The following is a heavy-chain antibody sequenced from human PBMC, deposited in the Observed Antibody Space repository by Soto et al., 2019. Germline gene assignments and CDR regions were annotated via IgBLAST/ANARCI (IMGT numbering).Heavy chain of an antibody. D-gene: IGHD6-19*01. CDR1: GGSISSGGYY. V-gene: IGHV4-61*08. Sequence: SETLSLTCTVSGGSISSGGYYWSWIRQHPGKGLEWIGYIYYSGSTNYNPSLKSRVTISVDTSKNQFSLKLSSVTAADTAVYYCARDGHGYSSGWYLQNYYYMDVWGKGTTVTVSS. CDR3: ARDGHGYSSGWYLQNYYYMDV. J-gene: IGHJ6*03. CDR2: IYYSGST.